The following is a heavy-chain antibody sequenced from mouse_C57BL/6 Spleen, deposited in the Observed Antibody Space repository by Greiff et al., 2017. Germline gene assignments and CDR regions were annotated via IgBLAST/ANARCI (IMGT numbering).Heavy chain of an antibody. CDR3: ARWGFYYYGSSYAMDY. V-gene: IGHV1-22*01. J-gene: IGHJ4*01. CDR2: INPNNGGT. Sequence: VQLQQSGPELVKPGASVKMSCKASGYTFTDYNMHWVKRSHGKSLEWIGYINPNNGGTSYNQKFKGKATLTVNKSSSTAYMELRSLTSEDSAVYYCARWGFYYYGSSYAMDYWGQGTSVTVSS. D-gene: IGHD1-1*01. CDR1: GYTFTDYN.